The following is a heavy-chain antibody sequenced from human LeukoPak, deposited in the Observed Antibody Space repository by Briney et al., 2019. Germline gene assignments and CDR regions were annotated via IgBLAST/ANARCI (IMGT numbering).Heavy chain of an antibody. V-gene: IGHV3-23*01. CDR2: ISGSGGGT. J-gene: IGHJ4*02. Sequence: GGSLRLSCAAAGFTVSTSAMSWVRQALGKGLEWVSGISGSGGGTYYADSVKGRFSISRDISKNTLYLQMNSLRAEDTAIYYCAKDGKTRNWNYFQAKSVYWGQGTLVTVSS. CDR1: GFTVSTSA. CDR3: AKDGKTRNWNYFQAKSVY. D-gene: IGHD1-7*01.